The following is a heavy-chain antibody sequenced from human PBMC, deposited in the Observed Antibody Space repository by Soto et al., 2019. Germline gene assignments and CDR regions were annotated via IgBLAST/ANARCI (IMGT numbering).Heavy chain of an antibody. CDR2: IYTSGST. CDR1: GGSISSYY. D-gene: IGHD3-22*01. V-gene: IGHV4-4*07. Sequence: PSETLSLTCTVSGGSISSYYWSWIRQPAGKGLEWIGRIYTSGSTNYNPSLKSRVTMSVDTSKNQFSLKLSSVTAADTAVYYCARSEYYYDSSGPFDIWGQGTMVTVSS. J-gene: IGHJ3*02. CDR3: ARSEYYYDSSGPFDI.